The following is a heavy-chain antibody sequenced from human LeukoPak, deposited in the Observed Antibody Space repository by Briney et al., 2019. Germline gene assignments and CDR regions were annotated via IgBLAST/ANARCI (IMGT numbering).Heavy chain of an antibody. J-gene: IGHJ4*02. CDR1: GGSISSYY. V-gene: IGHV4-59*01. D-gene: IGHD5-18*01. Sequence: PSETLSLTCTVSGGSISSYYWSWIRQPPGKGLEWIGHIYYSGSTNYNPSLKSRVTISVDTSKNQFSLKLSSVTAADTAVYYCARTGYSYGYGYYFDYWGQGTLVTVSS. CDR3: ARTGYSYGYGYYFDY. CDR2: IYYSGST.